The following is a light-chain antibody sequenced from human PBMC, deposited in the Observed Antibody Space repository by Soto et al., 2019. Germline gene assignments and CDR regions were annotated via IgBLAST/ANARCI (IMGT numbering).Light chain of an antibody. Sequence: QSVLTQPASVSGSPGQSITISCTGTSSDVGGYNYVSWYQQHPGKAPKLLISDVTNRPSGVSNRFSGSKSGNTASLAISGLQAEDEAEYYCSSYTTSTTFVFGPGTKLTVL. CDR2: DVT. CDR3: SSYTTSTTFV. CDR1: SSDVGGYNY. J-gene: IGLJ1*01. V-gene: IGLV2-14*03.